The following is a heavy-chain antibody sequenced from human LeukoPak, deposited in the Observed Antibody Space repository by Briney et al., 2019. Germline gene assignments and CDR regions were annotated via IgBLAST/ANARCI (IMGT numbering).Heavy chain of an antibody. CDR1: GFTFNNYA. J-gene: IGHJ4*02. CDR3: AKAGLGGVILYYFDY. V-gene: IGHV3-23*01. Sequence: GGSLRLSCAASGFTFNNYAMSWVRQAPGKGLEWVSAISGSGVTTYYADSMKGRFTISRDNSKNTLYLQMNSLRAEDTAVYYCAKAGLGGVILYYFDYWGQGTLVTVSS. D-gene: IGHD3-16*01. CDR2: ISGSGVTT.